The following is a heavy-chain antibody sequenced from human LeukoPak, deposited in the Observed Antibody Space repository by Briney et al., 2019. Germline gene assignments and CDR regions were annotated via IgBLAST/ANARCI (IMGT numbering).Heavy chain of an antibody. D-gene: IGHD6-13*01. V-gene: IGHV4-34*01. CDR1: GGSFSGYY. J-gene: IGHJ1*01. CDR2: INHSGST. Sequence: SETLSLTCAVYGGSFSGYYWSWIRQPPGKGLEWIGEINHSGSTNYNPSLKSRVTISVDTSKNQFSLKLSSVTAADTAVYYCARLRGIAIKYFQHWGQGTLVTVSS. CDR3: ARLRGIAIKYFQH.